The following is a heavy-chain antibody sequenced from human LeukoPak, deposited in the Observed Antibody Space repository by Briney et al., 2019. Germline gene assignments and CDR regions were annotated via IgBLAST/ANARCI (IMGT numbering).Heavy chain of an antibody. CDR2: IYYSGSP. Sequence: SGTLSLTCAVSGGSISSSSYYWGWIRQPPGKGLEWIGSIYYSGSPYYNPSLKSRVTISVDTSKNQFSLKLSSVTAADTAVYYCARRGITVTSSYYYYYIDVWGKGTTVTVSS. CDR3: ARRGITVTSSYYYYYIDV. J-gene: IGHJ6*03. V-gene: IGHV4-39*07. CDR1: GGSISSSSYY. D-gene: IGHD4-11*01.